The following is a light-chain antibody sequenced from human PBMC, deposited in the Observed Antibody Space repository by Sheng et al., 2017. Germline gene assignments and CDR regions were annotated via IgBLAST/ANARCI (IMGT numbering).Light chain of an antibody. V-gene: IGKV3-20*01. CDR1: QSVTSNY. CDR2: SAS. J-gene: IGKJ1*01. CDR3: LQHNTDPPT. Sequence: DIVLTQSPGTLSLSPGERAALSCRASQSVTSNYLAWYQQRPGQAPRLLVYSASNRATGVPDRFSGSGSGTDFTLTISSLQPEDFATYFCLQHNTDPPTFGQGPR.